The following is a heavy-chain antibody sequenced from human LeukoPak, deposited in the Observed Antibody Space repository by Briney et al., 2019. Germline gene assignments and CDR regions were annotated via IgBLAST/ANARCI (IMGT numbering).Heavy chain of an antibody. J-gene: IGHJ4*02. Sequence: SETLSLTCTVTGGSISSSTYYWSWVRQHPVKGLEWIGYIHYFGSTYYNPSLKSRVSISLDTSSNQFSLKVTSVTAADTAVYYCARELRYGSGSYPARFDYWGQGTLVTVSS. CDR3: ARELRYGSGSYPARFDY. CDR1: GGSISSSTYY. CDR2: IHYFGST. D-gene: IGHD3-10*01. V-gene: IGHV4-31*03.